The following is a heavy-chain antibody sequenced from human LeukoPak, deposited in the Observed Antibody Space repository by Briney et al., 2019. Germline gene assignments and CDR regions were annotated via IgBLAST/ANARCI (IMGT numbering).Heavy chain of an antibody. Sequence: SETLSLTCTVSGGSISSGNYYWSWIRQPAGKGLEWIGRIYTSGSTNYNPSLKSRVTISVDTSKNQFFLKLRSVTAADTAVYYCARGAYPDYFDYWGQGTLVTVSS. CDR3: ARGAYPDYFDY. V-gene: IGHV4-61*02. J-gene: IGHJ4*02. CDR2: IYTSGST. CDR1: GGSISSGNYY.